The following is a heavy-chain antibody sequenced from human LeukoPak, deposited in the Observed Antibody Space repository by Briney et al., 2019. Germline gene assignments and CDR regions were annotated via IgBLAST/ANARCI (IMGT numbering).Heavy chain of an antibody. J-gene: IGHJ4*02. CDR3: ARDRYCSSTSCYTVNLDY. CDR2: VNHSGST. D-gene: IGHD2-2*02. CDR1: GGSFSGYY. Sequence: PSETLSLTCAVYGGSFSGYYWSWIRQPPGKGLEWIGEVNHSGSTNYNPSLKSRVTISVDTSKNQFSLKLSSVTAADTAVYYCARDRYCSSTSCYTVNLDYWGQGTLVTVSS. V-gene: IGHV4-34*01.